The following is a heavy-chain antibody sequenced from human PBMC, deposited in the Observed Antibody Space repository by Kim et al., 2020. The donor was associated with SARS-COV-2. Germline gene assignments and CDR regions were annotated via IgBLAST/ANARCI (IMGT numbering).Heavy chain of an antibody. J-gene: IGHJ3*02. CDR1: GGSISSSSYY. D-gene: IGHD1-1*01. CDR2: IYYSGST. V-gene: IGHV4-39*01. CDR3: ARHPRRGNECLGMALDI. Sequence: SETLSLTCTVSGGSISSSSYYWGWIRQPPGKGLEWIGSIYYSGSTYYNPSLKSRVTISVDTSKNQFSLKLSSVTAADTAVYYCARHPRRGNECLGMALDIWGQGTMVTVSS.